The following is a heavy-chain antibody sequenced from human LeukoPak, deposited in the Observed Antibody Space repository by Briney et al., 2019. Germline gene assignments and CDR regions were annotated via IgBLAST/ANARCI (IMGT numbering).Heavy chain of an antibody. D-gene: IGHD3-3*01. Sequence: SVKVSCKASGGTFSSYAISWVRQAPGQGLEWMGGIIPIFGTANYAQKFQGRVTITADESTSTAYMELSSLRSEDTAVYYCARVWAYDFWSGYSDYWGQGTLVTVSS. V-gene: IGHV1-69*01. J-gene: IGHJ4*02. CDR3: ARVWAYDFWSGYSDY. CDR2: IIPIFGTA. CDR1: GGTFSSYA.